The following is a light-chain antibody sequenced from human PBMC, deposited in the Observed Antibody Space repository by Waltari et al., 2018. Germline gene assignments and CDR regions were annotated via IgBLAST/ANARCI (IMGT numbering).Light chain of an antibody. J-gene: IGLJ3*02. CDR3: QVCDDTTDSGV. CDR2: DDS. V-gene: IGLV3-21*02. Sequence: YVVTQPPSVSVAPGQTATLTCGGENIESKSVNWYQQKPGQAPVLVMFDDSDRPSGIPGRFSGSNSGNTATLTISGVEAGDEADYHCQVCDDTTDSGVFGGGTRLTVL. CDR1: NIESKS.